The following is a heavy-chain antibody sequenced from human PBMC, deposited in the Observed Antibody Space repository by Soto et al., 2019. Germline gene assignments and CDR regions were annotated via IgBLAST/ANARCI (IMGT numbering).Heavy chain of an antibody. V-gene: IGHV1-69*13. CDR3: ARRYYDILTGYQPLGYYYYGMDV. Sequence: GGSVNVSCKASGGTFSSYAISWVRQAPGQGLEWMGGIIPIFGTANYAQKFQGRVTITADESTSTAYMELSSLRSEDTAVYYCARRYYDILTGYQPLGYYYYGMDVWGQGTTVTVSS. CDR1: GGTFSSYA. CDR2: IIPIFGTA. D-gene: IGHD3-9*01. J-gene: IGHJ6*02.